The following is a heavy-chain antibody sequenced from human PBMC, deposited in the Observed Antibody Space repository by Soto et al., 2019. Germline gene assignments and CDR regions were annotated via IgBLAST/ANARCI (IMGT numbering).Heavy chain of an antibody. CDR3: ARQPYNSDTSGYHVDRVDGMTV. Sequence: GESLKISCKASGYTFTSYWIAWVRQMPGKGLEWMGIIFPDDSDTRYSPSFQGQVTISADKSLSTAYLQWRSLKAWDTSMYYCARQPYNSDTSGYHVDRVDGMTVWGQGTTVTV. CDR2: IFPDDSDT. CDR1: GYTFTSYW. D-gene: IGHD3-22*01. V-gene: IGHV5-51*01. J-gene: IGHJ6*02.